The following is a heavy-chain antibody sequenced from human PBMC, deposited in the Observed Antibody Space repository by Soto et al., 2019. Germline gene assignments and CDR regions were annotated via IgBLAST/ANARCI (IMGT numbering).Heavy chain of an antibody. CDR2: INPGGSEK. V-gene: IGHV3-7*01. D-gene: IGHD3-16*01. J-gene: IGHJ4*02. CDR3: SSLGRHC. CDR1: GFTFSDSW. Sequence: GGSMRLSCVASGFTFSDSWMDWVRQAPGEGTEWVANINPGGSEKNYVGSVKGRFTISRDNAKNALFLQMNNLRAEDTAVYYCSSLGRHCWGQGTPVTVSS.